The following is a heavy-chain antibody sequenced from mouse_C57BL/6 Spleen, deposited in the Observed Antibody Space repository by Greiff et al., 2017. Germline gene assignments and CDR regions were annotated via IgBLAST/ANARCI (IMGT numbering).Heavy chain of an antibody. CDR2: INYDGSST. J-gene: IGHJ1*03. Sequence: EVMLVESEGGLVQPGSSMKLSCTASGFTFSDYYMAWVRQVPEKGLEWVANINYDGSSTYYLDSLKSRFIISRDNAKNILYLQMSSLKSEDTATYYCARDRSTYGSSYWYFDVWGTGTTVTVSS. CDR3: ARDRSTYGSSYWYFDV. D-gene: IGHD1-1*01. V-gene: IGHV5-16*01. CDR1: GFTFSDYY.